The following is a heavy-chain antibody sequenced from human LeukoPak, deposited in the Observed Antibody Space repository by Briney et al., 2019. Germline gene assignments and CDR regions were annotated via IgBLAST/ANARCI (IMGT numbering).Heavy chain of an antibody. CDR3: ARVLWFGEPPSWYFDY. CDR2: IYYSGST. CDR1: GGSISSYY. Sequence: SETLSLTCTVSGGSISSYYWSWIRQPPGKGLEWIGYIYYSGSTNYNPSLKSRVTISVDTSKNQFSLKLSSVTAADTAVYYCARVLWFGEPPSWYFDYWGQGTLVTVSS. J-gene: IGHJ4*02. D-gene: IGHD3-10*01. V-gene: IGHV4-59*08.